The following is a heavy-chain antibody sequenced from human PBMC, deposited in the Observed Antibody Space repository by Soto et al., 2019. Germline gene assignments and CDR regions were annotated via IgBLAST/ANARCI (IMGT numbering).Heavy chain of an antibody. D-gene: IGHD2-15*01. Sequence: QVQLVESGGGMVQPGTSLRLSCAVSGFTFSTYDMHWVRQAPGKGLEWVAVVSYDTAYENYADSVKGRFTISSDNSKNILYLQMNSLRAEDTAVYYCAKVSISKSSAVTFDSWGRGTLVTVSS. CDR2: VSYDTAYE. CDR1: GFTFSTYD. CDR3: AKVSISKSSAVTFDS. V-gene: IGHV3-30*18. J-gene: IGHJ4*02.